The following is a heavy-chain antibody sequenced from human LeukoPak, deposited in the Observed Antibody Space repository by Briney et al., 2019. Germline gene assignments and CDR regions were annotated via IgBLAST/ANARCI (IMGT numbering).Heavy chain of an antibody. Sequence: GGSLRLSCAASGVTLSSYGVHWVRQAPGKGLEWVAVISYDGSNKYYADSVKGRFTISRDNSKNTLYLQMNSLRAEDTAVYYCAKGGQAAAGTNWGQGALVTVSS. CDR2: ISYDGSNK. D-gene: IGHD6-13*01. CDR1: GVTLSSYG. J-gene: IGHJ4*02. CDR3: AKGGQAAAGTN. V-gene: IGHV3-30*18.